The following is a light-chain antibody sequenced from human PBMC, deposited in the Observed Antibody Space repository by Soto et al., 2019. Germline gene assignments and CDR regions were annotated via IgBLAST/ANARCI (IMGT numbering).Light chain of an antibody. CDR3: QQYNNGPRT. V-gene: IGKV3-15*01. J-gene: IGKJ1*01. Sequence: EIVMTQSPATLSVSPGERATLYCRASQSVSSNLAWYQQKPGHAPRLLIYGASTRATGIPARFSGSGSGTEFTLTISSLKSEDFAVYYCQQYNNGPRTFGQGTKVEIK. CDR2: GAS. CDR1: QSVSSN.